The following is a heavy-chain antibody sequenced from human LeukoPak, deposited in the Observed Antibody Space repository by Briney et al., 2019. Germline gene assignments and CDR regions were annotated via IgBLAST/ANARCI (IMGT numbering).Heavy chain of an antibody. CDR1: GGSISSYY. Sequence: SETLSLTCTVSGGSISSYYWNWLRPPPGQGLEWRGELYHSGSTNYNPSLKTRVTISVDKSKSQFSLKLSSVTAADTAVYYCARAWHDYGDYSDFDYWGQGTLVTVSS. D-gene: IGHD4-17*01. V-gene: IGHV4-59*12. J-gene: IGHJ4*02. CDR2: LYHSGST. CDR3: ARAWHDYGDYSDFDY.